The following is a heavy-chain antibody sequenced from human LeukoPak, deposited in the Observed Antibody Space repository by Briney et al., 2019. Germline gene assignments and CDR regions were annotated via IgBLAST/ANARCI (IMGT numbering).Heavy chain of an antibody. D-gene: IGHD2-15*01. CDR2: ISAYNGNT. J-gene: IGHJ4*02. Sequence: ASVKVSCKASGYTFTSCGISWVRQAPGQGLEWMGWISAYNGNTNYAQKLQGRVTMTTDTSTSTAYMELRSLRSDDTAVYYCARAVYCSGGSCYSNLRNFDYWGQGTLVTVSS. CDR3: ARAVYCSGGSCYSNLRNFDY. V-gene: IGHV1-18*01. CDR1: GYTFTSCG.